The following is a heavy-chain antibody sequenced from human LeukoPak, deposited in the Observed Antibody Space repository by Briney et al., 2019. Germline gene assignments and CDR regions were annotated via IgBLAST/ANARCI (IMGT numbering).Heavy chain of an antibody. CDR3: ASDVGSSGWSGAYWYFDL. V-gene: IGHV3-21*01. CDR2: ISSSSSYI. Sequence: GGSLRLSRAASGFTFSSYSMNWVRQAPGKGLEWVSSISSSSSYIYYADSVKGRFTISRDNAKNSLYLQMNSLRAEDTAVYYCASDVGSSGWSGAYWYFDLWGRGTLVTVSS. D-gene: IGHD6-19*01. CDR1: GFTFSSYS. J-gene: IGHJ2*01.